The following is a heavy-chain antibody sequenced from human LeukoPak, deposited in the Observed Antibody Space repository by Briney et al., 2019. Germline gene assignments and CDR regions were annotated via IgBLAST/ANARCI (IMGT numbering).Heavy chain of an antibody. CDR1: GGSISSYY. CDR2: IYYSGST. V-gene: IGHV4-59*01. Sequence: SETLSLTCTVSGGSISSYYWSWIRQPSGKGLEWIGYIYYSGSTNYNPSLKSRVTISVDTSKNQFPLKLSSVTAADTAVYYCHSVADAFDIWGQGTMVTVSS. CDR3: HSVADAFDI. D-gene: IGHD4-23*01. J-gene: IGHJ3*02.